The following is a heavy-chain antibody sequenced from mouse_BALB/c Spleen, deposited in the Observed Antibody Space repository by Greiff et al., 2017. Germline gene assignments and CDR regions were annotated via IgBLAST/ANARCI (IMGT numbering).Heavy chain of an antibody. CDR3: AREDYGYGGRFAY. Sequence: EVKLMESGGGLVKPGGSLKLSCAASGFTFSSYAMSWVRQSPEKRLEWVAEISSGGSYTYYPDTVTGRFTISRDNAKNTLYLEMSSLRSEDTAMYYCAREDYGYGGRFAYWGQGTLVTVSA. CDR2: ISSGGSYT. V-gene: IGHV5-9-4*01. CDR1: GFTFSSYA. D-gene: IGHD2-2*01. J-gene: IGHJ3*01.